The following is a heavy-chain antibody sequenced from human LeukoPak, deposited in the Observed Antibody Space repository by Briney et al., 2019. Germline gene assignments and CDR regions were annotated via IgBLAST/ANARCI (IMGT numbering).Heavy chain of an antibody. Sequence: ASVKVSCKASGYTFTSYVINWVRQAPGQGLEWMGRINTITGNPMYAQGFTGRFVFSLDSSVTTAYLEITSLKPEDTAIYYCARGFYDSSGHLNPWGQGTQVTVSS. V-gene: IGHV7-4-1*02. CDR2: INTITGNP. CDR3: ARGFYDSSGHLNP. D-gene: IGHD3-22*01. J-gene: IGHJ5*02. CDR1: GYTFTSYV.